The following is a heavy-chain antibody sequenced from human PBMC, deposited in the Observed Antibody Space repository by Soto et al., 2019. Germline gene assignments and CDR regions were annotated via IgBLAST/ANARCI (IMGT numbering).Heavy chain of an antibody. Sequence: PGWSLRLSCVASGFNFGNFGMHLVRQAPGKGLEWLTVISNDENIKQDSVRGRFAIARENSKNTLYLHLTSLRAEDTAIYYCARGLRGVLEYWGKGTLVTVSS. V-gene: IGHV3-33*01. D-gene: IGHD5-12*01. CDR3: ARGLRGVLEY. J-gene: IGHJ4*02. CDR2: ISNDENIK. CDR1: GFNFGNFG.